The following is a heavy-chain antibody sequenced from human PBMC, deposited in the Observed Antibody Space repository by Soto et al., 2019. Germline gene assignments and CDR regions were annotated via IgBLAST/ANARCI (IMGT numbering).Heavy chain of an antibody. J-gene: IGHJ6*02. CDR3: AKDLLAAASYYYYGMDV. D-gene: IGHD2-15*01. V-gene: IGHV3-30*18. CDR1: GFTFSSYG. Sequence: QVPLVESGGGVVQPGRSLRLSCAASGFTFSSYGMHWVRQAPGKGLEWVAVISYDGSNKYYADSVKGRFTISRDNSKNALYLQMNSLRAEDTAVYYCAKDLLAAASYYYYGMDVWGQGTTVTVSS. CDR2: ISYDGSNK.